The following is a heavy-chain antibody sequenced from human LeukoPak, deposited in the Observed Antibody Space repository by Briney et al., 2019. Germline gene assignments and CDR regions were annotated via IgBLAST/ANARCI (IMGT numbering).Heavy chain of an antibody. CDR1: GFTFSSYW. Sequence: TGGSLRLSCAASGFTFSSYWMHWARQAPGKGLVWVSRINSDGSSTSYADSVKGRFTISRDNAKNTLYLQMNGLRAEDTAVYYCASLTNYDFWSGTVDYWGQGTLVTVSS. D-gene: IGHD3-3*01. CDR3: ASLTNYDFWSGTVDY. CDR2: INSDGSST. V-gene: IGHV3-74*01. J-gene: IGHJ4*02.